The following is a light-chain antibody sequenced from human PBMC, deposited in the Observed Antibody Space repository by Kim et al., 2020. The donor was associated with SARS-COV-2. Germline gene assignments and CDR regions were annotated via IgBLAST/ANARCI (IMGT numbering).Light chain of an antibody. CDR3: QQHGSSPYT. V-gene: IGKV3-20*01. Sequence: LSPGERATLSCRASQVISSSYLAWYQQKPGQATRLLIYGVASRATGIPDRFSGSGSGTDFTLTISRLEPEDFAVYYCQQHGSSPYTFGQGTKLEI. CDR1: QVISSSY. J-gene: IGKJ2*01. CDR2: GVA.